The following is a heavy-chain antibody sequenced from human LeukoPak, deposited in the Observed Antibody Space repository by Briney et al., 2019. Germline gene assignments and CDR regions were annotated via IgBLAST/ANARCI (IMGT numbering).Heavy chain of an antibody. V-gene: IGHV3-23*01. CDR2: ISGSGGST. Sequence: PGGSLRLSCAASGFTFSSYWMHWVRQAPGKGLEWVSAISGSGGSTYYADSVKGRFTISRDNSKNTLYLQMNSLRAEDTAVYYCAKLFTIFGVAPDYWGQGTLVTVSS. D-gene: IGHD3-3*01. CDR3: AKLFTIFGVAPDY. CDR1: GFTFSSYW. J-gene: IGHJ4*02.